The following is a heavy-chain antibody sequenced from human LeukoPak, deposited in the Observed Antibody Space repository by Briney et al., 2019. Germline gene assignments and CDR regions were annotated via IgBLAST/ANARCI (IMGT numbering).Heavy chain of an antibody. J-gene: IGHJ4*02. CDR2: IYYSGST. D-gene: IGHD6-19*01. CDR1: GGSITTSSYS. Sequence: SETLSLTCTVSGGSITTSSYSWGWIRQPPGKGLELIGNIYYSGSTSYNPSLTSRFTMSVDTSKNQFSLNLTSVTAADTAVYYCARLYNGWYSYYWGQGTLVTVSS. CDR3: ARLYNGWYSYY. V-gene: IGHV4-39*01.